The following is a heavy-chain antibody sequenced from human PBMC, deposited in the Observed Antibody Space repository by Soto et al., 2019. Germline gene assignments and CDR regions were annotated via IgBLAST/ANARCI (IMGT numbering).Heavy chain of an antibody. V-gene: IGHV4-4*02. CDR1: GGSISSSNW. D-gene: IGHD5-18*01. J-gene: IGHJ4*02. CDR2: IYHSGST. CDR3: ARGRRVDTAMADFDY. Sequence: QVQLQESGPGLVKPSGTLSLTCAVSGGSISSSNWWSWVRQPPGKGLEWIGEIYHSGSTNYNPSLKSRVTISVDKSENQFPLKLSSVTAADTAVYYCARGRRVDTAMADFDYWGQGTLVTVSS.